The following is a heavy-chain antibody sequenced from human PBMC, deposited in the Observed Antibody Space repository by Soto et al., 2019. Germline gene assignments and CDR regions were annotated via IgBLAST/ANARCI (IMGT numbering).Heavy chain of an antibody. D-gene: IGHD3-3*01. CDR2: ISGSGGST. J-gene: IGHJ4*02. CDR3: AKDPTIFGVVISYFDY. V-gene: IGHV3-23*01. CDR1: GFTFSSYA. Sequence: ESGGGLVQPGGSLRLSCAASGFTFSSYAMSWVRQAPGKGLEWVSAISGSGGSTYYADSVKGRFTISRDNSKNTLYLQMNSLRAEDTAVYYCAKDPTIFGVVISYFDYWGQGTLVTVSS.